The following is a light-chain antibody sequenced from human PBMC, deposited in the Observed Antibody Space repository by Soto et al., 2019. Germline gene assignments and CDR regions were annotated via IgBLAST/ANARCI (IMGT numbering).Light chain of an antibody. J-gene: IGLJ1*01. CDR2: DNN. CDR3: GTWDSNLSGFV. V-gene: IGLV1-51*01. Sequence: QSVLTQPPSVSAAPGQKVTISCSGSNSNIANNYVSWYHQFPGRAPKLLIYDNNKRPSGIPDRFSGSKSGTSATLGITGLQTGDEADYYCGTWDSNLSGFVFGPGTKVTVL. CDR1: NSNIANNY.